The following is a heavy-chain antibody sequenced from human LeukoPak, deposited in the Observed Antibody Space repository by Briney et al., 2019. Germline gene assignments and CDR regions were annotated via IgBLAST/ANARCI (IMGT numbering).Heavy chain of an antibody. J-gene: IGHJ4*02. Sequence: GGSLRLSCAASGFTFSDYYMSWIRQAPGKGLEWVGRIKSKTDDGTTDYAAPVKGRFTISGDDSKNTLYLQMNSLRAEDTAVYYCAKDAEYDFWSGYSSTFDYWGQGTLVTVSS. CDR3: AKDAEYDFWSGYSSTFDY. CDR1: GFTFSDYY. V-gene: IGHV3-15*01. CDR2: IKSKTDDGTT. D-gene: IGHD3-3*01.